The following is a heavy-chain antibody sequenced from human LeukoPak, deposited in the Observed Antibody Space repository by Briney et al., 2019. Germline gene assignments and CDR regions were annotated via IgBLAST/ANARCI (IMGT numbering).Heavy chain of an antibody. J-gene: IGHJ6*02. CDR1: GFTFSSYW. CDR2: INSDGSIT. Sequence: GGSLRLSCAASGFTFSSYWMHWVRQAPGKGLVWVSHINSDGSITSYADSVKGRFTISRDNAKNTLYLQMNSLRAEDTAVYYCARDAVDTANAVWGQGTTVTVSS. D-gene: IGHD5-18*01. CDR3: ARDAVDTANAV. V-gene: IGHV3-74*01.